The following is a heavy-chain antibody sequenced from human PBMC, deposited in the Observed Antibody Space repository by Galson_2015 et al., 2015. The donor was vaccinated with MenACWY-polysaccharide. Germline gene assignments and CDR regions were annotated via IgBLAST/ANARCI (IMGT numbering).Heavy chain of an antibody. Sequence: LRLSCAASGFTFSSYSMNWVRQAPGKGLEWVSYISSSSSTIYYADSVKGRLTISRDNAKNSLFLQMNSLRAEDTAVYYCARLHCSSTSCYPTDYYYYGMDVWGQGTTVTVPS. CDR1: GFTFSSYS. V-gene: IGHV3-48*01. J-gene: IGHJ6*02. D-gene: IGHD2-2*01. CDR2: ISSSSSTI. CDR3: ARLHCSSTSCYPTDYYYYGMDV.